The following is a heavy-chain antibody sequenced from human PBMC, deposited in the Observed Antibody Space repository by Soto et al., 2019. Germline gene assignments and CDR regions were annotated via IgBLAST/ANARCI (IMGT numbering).Heavy chain of an antibody. CDR3: ARTYYYDSSGYYPIVTYFDY. D-gene: IGHD3-22*01. J-gene: IGHJ4*02. V-gene: IGHV4-31*03. CDR2: IYYSGST. Sequence: SETLSLTCTVSGGSISSGGYSWSWIRQDPGKGREWIGYIYYSGSTNYNPSLKSRVTISVDTSKNQFSLKLSSVTAADTAVYYCARTYYYDSSGYYPIVTYFDYWGQGTLVTVSS. CDR1: GGSISSGGYS.